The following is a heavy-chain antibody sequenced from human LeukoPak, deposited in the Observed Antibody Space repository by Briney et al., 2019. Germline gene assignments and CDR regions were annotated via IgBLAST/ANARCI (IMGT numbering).Heavy chain of an antibody. CDR1: GFGFSTYS. CDR3: ATDSPETAAFDY. J-gene: IGHJ4*02. V-gene: IGHV3-48*04. CDR2: IVGSSSTI. Sequence: GGSLRLSCAASGFGFSTYSMNWVRQAPGKGLEWVSYIVGSSSTIYYADSVKGRFTISRDNAKNSLYLQMDSLRAEDTAVYYCATDSPETAAFDYWGQGTLVTVSS. D-gene: IGHD1-1*01.